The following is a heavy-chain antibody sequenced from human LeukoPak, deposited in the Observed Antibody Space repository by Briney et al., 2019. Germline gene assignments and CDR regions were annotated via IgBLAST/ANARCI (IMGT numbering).Heavy chain of an antibody. CDR2: ISGSVGTI. D-gene: IGHD6-25*01. Sequence: GGTLRLSCAASGFTFSSYGMSWVRQAPGKGLEWVSSISGSVGTIYYADSVKGRFTISRDNSKNTLYLQMNNLRAVDSAVYYCAKDLSGYGPYWYFDLWGRGTLATVSS. J-gene: IGHJ2*01. CDR3: AKDLSGYGPYWYFDL. CDR1: GFTFSSYG. V-gene: IGHV3-23*01.